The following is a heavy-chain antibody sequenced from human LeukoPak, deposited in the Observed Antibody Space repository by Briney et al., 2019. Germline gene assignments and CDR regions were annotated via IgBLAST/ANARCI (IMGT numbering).Heavy chain of an antibody. J-gene: IGHJ4*02. CDR3: ARDRVGSGWPRPWYGEF. CDR1: GSTFTGYY. CDR2: INPNTGAK. Sequence: GTSVKVSCKPSGSTFTGYYLHWVRPAPGQGLEWMGWINPNTGAKIYAEKFQGRVTMTRDTSTDTAYMEMRSLRSDDTAVNYCARDRVGSGWPRPWYGEFWGRGTLITVSS. D-gene: IGHD6-19*01. V-gene: IGHV1-2*02.